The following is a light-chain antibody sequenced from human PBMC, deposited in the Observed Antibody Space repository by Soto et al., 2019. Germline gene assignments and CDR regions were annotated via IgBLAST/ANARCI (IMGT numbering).Light chain of an antibody. CDR3: LQHDSYPQT. CDR1: QSIRND. CDR2: AVS. Sequence: DIQRTQSPSSLSASVGDRVTVTCRASQSIRNDLAWYKQKPGKAPKRLIYAVSSLQSGVPSRFSGSGSGTEFTLTISSLQPEDFATYYCLQHDSYPQTFGQGTKVEIK. V-gene: IGKV1-17*01. J-gene: IGKJ1*01.